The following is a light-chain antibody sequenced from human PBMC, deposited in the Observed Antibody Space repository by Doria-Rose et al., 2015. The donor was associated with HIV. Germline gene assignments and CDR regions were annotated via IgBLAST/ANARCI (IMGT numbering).Light chain of an antibody. Sequence: EIVLTQSPGTLSMSPGARATLSCRASHSFSSTYLAWYQQKTGQAPSLLIYDGSTRATGIQDRFSASGSGTDFTLTINRLEPEDFALYYCHQYGTSWTFGQGTKVEI. V-gene: IGKV3-20*01. CDR1: HSFSSTY. CDR3: HQYGTSWT. CDR2: DGS. J-gene: IGKJ1*01.